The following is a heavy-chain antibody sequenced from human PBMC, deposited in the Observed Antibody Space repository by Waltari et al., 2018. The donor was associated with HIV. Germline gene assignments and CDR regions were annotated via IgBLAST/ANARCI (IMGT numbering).Heavy chain of an antibody. CDR1: GFTFGSYG. CDR3: ARERGYTSPFDL. CDR2: IWYHGDKE. Sequence: VQLVESGAGVVQPGRSLTLSCEASGFTFGSYGIHWVRQAPGKGLEWVAVIWYHGDKEDYADSVKGRFNISRDNSRNTVFLHMNSLRAEDTGFYFCARERGYTSPFDLWGQGTLVTVSS. J-gene: IGHJ1*01. D-gene: IGHD5-18*01. V-gene: IGHV3-33*01.